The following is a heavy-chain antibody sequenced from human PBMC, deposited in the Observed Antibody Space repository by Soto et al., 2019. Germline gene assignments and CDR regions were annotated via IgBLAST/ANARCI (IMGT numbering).Heavy chain of an antibody. J-gene: IGHJ4*02. D-gene: IGHD2-21*02. CDR1: GFTFNGYA. Sequence: GGSLRLSCAASGFTFNGYAMHWVRQAPGKALEWLALISFDGRTKFYAESVKGRFTISKDEAESPVYLHLNSLRHEDTAMYYCAREGGGFEVGPAGLEYWGQGTLVTVSS. CDR2: ISFDGRTK. V-gene: IGHV3-30*04. CDR3: AREGGGFEVGPAGLEY.